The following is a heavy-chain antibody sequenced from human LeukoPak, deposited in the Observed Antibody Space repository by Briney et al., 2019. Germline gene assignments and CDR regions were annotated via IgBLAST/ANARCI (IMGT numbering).Heavy chain of an antibody. Sequence: SETLSLTCTVSGGSISSGGYYWSWIRQHPGKGLEWIGYNYYSGSTYYNPSLESRVTISVDTSKNQCSLKLSSVAAADTAVYYCARSEYYDFWSGPDYWGQGTLVTVSS. CDR1: GGSISSGGYY. J-gene: IGHJ4*02. D-gene: IGHD3-3*01. V-gene: IGHV4-31*03. CDR2: NYYSGST. CDR3: ARSEYYDFWSGPDY.